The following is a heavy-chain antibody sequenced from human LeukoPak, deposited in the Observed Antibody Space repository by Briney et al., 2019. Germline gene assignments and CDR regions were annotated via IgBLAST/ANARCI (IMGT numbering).Heavy chain of an antibody. Sequence: GGSLRLSCAASGFTFSSYSMNWVRQAPGKGLEWVSSISSSSSYIYYADSVKGRFTISRDNAKNSLYLQMNSLRAEDTAVYYCARVPWPGPGHDYWGQGTLVTVSS. J-gene: IGHJ4*02. D-gene: IGHD5-24*01. CDR1: GFTFSSYS. CDR2: ISSSSSYI. V-gene: IGHV3-21*01. CDR3: ARVPWPGPGHDY.